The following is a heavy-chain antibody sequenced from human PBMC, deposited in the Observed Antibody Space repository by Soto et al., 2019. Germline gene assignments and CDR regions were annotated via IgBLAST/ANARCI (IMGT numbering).Heavy chain of an antibody. D-gene: IGHD2-15*01. Sequence: VQLVQSGAEVKKPGASVKVSCKASGYTFIGYYIHWVRQAPGQGLEWMGWINPQRGATHSAQKFQGRFTMTSDASITTAYLELSRLRSGDTAVYFCARLTVPLDIVVLPTAPFDYWGQGTLVTVSS. CDR3: ARLTVPLDIVVLPTAPFDY. J-gene: IGHJ4*02. CDR1: GYTFIGYY. V-gene: IGHV1-2*02. CDR2: INPQRGAT.